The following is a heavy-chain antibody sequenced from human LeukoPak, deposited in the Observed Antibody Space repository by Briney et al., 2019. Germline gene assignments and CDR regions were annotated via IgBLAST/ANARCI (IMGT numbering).Heavy chain of an antibody. D-gene: IGHD1/OR15-1a*01. Sequence: ASVKVSCKASGYTFTSYGISWVRQAPGQGLEWMGWISVYNGNTNYAQTLQGRGTMTTDTSTSTAYMKLRSVRSDVTAVYCCARSVGVTTDWFDPWGQGTLVTVSS. CDR3: ARSVGVTTDWFDP. V-gene: IGHV1-18*01. CDR1: GYTFTSYG. J-gene: IGHJ5*02. CDR2: ISVYNGNT.